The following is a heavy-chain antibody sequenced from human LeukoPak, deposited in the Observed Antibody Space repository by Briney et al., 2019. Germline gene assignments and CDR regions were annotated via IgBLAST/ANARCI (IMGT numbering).Heavy chain of an antibody. V-gene: IGHV4-59*01. J-gene: IGHJ4*02. CDR2: IYYSGST. D-gene: IGHD1-26*01. CDR1: GGSISSYY. CDR3: ARGGGGWELLNYFDY. Sequence: PSETLSLTCTVSGGSISSYYWSWIRQPPGKGLEWIGYIYYSGSTNYNPSLKSRVTISVDASKNQFSLKLSSVTAADTAVYYCARGGGGWELLNYFDYWGQGTLVTVSS.